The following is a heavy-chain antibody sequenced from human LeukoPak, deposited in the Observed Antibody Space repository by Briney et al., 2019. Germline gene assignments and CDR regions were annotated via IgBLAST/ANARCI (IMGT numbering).Heavy chain of an antibody. Sequence: SQILSLTCAISGDSVSSNSAAWNWIRQSPSRGLEWLGRTYYRSKWYNDYAVSVKSRITINPDTSKNQFSLQLNSVTPEDTAVYYCARVIAARLEDGFGWFDPWGQGTLVTVSS. CDR3: ARVIAARLEDGFGWFDP. V-gene: IGHV6-1*01. CDR2: TYYRSKWYN. CDR1: GDSVSSNSAA. D-gene: IGHD6-6*01. J-gene: IGHJ5*02.